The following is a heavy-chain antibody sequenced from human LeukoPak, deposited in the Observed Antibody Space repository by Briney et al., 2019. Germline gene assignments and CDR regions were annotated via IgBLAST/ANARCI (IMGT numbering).Heavy chain of an antibody. J-gene: IGHJ5*02. V-gene: IGHV3-53*04. CDR1: GFTVSSNY. CDR2: IYIGGSA. CDR3: ARDQPGDWFFA. D-gene: IGHD3-9*01. Sequence: GGSLRLSCAASGFTVSSNYMSWVRQAPGKGLEWVSVIYIGGSAYYADSVKGRFTISRHNSKNTLYLQMNSLRAEDTAVYYCARDQPGDWFFAWGQGTLVTVSS.